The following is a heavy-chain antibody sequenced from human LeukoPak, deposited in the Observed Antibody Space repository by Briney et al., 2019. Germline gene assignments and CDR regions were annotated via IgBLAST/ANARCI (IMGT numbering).Heavy chain of an antibody. D-gene: IGHD6-19*01. CDR2: IHYSGST. Sequence: SETLSLTCTVSGGSISSSSYYWGWIRQPLGKGLEWIGSIHYSGSTYYNPSLKSRVTISVDTSKNHFSLKLSSVTAADTAVYYCARSYSSGWRTGAFDIWGQGTMVTVSS. CDR3: ARSYSSGWRTGAFDI. V-gene: IGHV4-39*07. CDR1: GGSISSSSYY. J-gene: IGHJ3*02.